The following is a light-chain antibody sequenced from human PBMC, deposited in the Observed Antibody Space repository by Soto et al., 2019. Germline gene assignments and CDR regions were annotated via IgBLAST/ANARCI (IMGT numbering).Light chain of an antibody. CDR2: EGS. CDR3: CSYAGSSTLYV. J-gene: IGLJ1*01. V-gene: IGLV2-23*01. CDR1: SSDVGSYNL. Sequence: QSALTQPASVSRSPGPPFTITCTGNSSDVGSYNLVSWYQQHPGKAPKLMIYEGSKRPSGVSNRFSGSKSGNTASLTISGLQAEDEADYYCCSYAGSSTLYVFGTGTKVPVL.